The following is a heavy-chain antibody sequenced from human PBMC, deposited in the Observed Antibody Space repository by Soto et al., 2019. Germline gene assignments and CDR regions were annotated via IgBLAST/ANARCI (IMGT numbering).Heavy chain of an antibody. CDR2: ITYSGTTI. CDR3: ATYSPPDYYYYYMDV. V-gene: IGHV3-11*01. CDR1: GFAFSDYY. Sequence: GGSLRLSCAAPGFAFSDYYMSWIRQAPGKGLEWVSYITYSGTTIYYADSVRGRFTTSRDNAKNSLYLQMNSLRAEDTAMYYCATYSPPDYYYYYMDVWGKGTTVTVS. D-gene: IGHD5-12*01. J-gene: IGHJ6*03.